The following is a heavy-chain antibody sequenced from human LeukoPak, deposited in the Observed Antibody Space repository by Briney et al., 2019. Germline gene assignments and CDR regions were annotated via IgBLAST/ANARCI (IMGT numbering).Heavy chain of an antibody. J-gene: IGHJ4*02. D-gene: IGHD6-13*01. V-gene: IGHV1-2*02. CDR1: GYTFTSYG. Sequence: ASVKVSCKASGYTFTSYGIGWVRQAPGQGLEWMGWINLNSGGTKYALKFQGRVTMTRDTSISTAYLELSSLRSDDTAVYFCARDPAAPAVGIDYWGQGTLVTVSS. CDR3: ARDPAAPAVGIDY. CDR2: INLNSGGT.